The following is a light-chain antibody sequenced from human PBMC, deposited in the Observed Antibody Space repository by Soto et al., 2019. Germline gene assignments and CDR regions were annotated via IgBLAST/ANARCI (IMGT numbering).Light chain of an antibody. Sequence: EIVLSQFPGTLSLSPGERATLSCRASQSVTSSSLAWYQQKVGRAPRVLIYGASNRATGIPDRFSGSGSGTDFTLTISSLEPEDFAVYYCQQRNNWPLTFGGGTKVDIK. V-gene: IGKV3D-20*02. CDR2: GAS. CDR1: QSVTSSS. CDR3: QQRNNWPLT. J-gene: IGKJ4*02.